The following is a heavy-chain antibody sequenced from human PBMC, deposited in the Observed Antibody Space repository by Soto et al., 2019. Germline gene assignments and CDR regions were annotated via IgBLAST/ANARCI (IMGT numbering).Heavy chain of an antibody. Sequence: GGSLSLSCAASGFTFDSYWMTWVRQAPGKGLEGVAHIKQDGGQTYYVDSVKGRFTISRDNAKTSLYLQMNSLRAEDTSVYFCARGGNGYENWPPYYYYGMDVWGQGTTVTVSS. J-gene: IGHJ6*02. CDR2: IKQDGGQT. D-gene: IGHD5-12*01. V-gene: IGHV3-7*01. CDR1: GFTFDSYW. CDR3: ARGGNGYENWPPYYYYGMDV.